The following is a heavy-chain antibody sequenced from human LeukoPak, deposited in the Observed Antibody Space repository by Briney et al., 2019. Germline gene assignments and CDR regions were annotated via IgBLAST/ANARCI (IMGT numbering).Heavy chain of an antibody. D-gene: IGHD2-15*01. CDR1: GFTFSSYW. V-gene: IGHV3-74*01. CDR2: IDTDGSFT. Sequence: PGGSLRLSCAASGFTFSSYWMHWVRQAPGKGLVWVSRIDTDGSFTSYADSVKGRFTISRDNFKNTLYLQMNSLRAEDTAVYYCARDGCSGGSPGGCPWYFQHWGQGTLVTVSS. J-gene: IGHJ1*01. CDR3: ARDGCSGGSPGGCPWYFQH.